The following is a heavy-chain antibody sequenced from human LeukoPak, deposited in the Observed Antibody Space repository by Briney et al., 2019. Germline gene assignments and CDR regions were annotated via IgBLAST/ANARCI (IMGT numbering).Heavy chain of an antibody. CDR1: GYTFDDYG. CDR3: ARVGRDSGRPLGY. D-gene: IGHD1-26*01. Sequence: AGTLRLSSAASGYTFDDYGMSRDRQAPGKGLEGAPGINWNGGSTGYADSVKGRFTISRDNAKNSLYLQMNSLRAEDTALYHCARVGRDSGRPLGYWGQGALVTVSS. CDR2: INWNGGST. V-gene: IGHV3-20*01. J-gene: IGHJ4*02.